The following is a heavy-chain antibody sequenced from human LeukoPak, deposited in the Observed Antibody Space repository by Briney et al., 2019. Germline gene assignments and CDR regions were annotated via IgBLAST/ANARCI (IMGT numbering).Heavy chain of an antibody. J-gene: IGHJ6*02. D-gene: IGHD2-21*01. CDR1: GYTFTSYD. CDR3: ARGILEGVDV. CDR2: VNPNSGHA. Sequence: ASVKVSCKASGYTFTSYDINWVRQATGRGLEWMGWVNPNSGHAGSPQKFQGRVTMTRDTSISTAYMELSSLTSEDTAVYYCARGILEGVDVWGQGTAVTVSS. V-gene: IGHV1-8*01.